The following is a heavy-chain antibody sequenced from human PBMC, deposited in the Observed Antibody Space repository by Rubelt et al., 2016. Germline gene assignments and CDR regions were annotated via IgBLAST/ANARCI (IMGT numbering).Heavy chain of an antibody. D-gene: IGHD3-10*01. CDR1: GFTFSSFA. CDR2: IGSVGDHI. CDR3: ARLGDHSGDY. Sequence: EVKLVESGGGLVKPGGSLRLSCAASGFTFSSFAMSWVRQVPGKGLEWVSSIGSVGDHIYYADSVKGRFTISRDNDENSLYLQMHSPRADDTAVYYCARLGDHSGDYWGQGTQVTVSS. J-gene: IGHJ4*02. V-gene: IGHV3-21*02.